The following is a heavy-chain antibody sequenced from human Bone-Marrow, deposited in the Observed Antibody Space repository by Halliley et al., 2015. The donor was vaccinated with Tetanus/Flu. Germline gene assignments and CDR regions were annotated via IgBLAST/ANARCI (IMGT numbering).Heavy chain of an antibody. D-gene: IGHD3-3*01. V-gene: IGHV1-69*01. J-gene: IGHJ6*02. CDR1: GGTFGSYG. Sequence: QLVQSGAEVKKPGSSVKVSCKGSGGTFGSYGVTWVRQAPGQGLEWMGGIIPIFGTANYAQKFQGRVTISADESTSTAYLELSSLTSKDIAVYYCARHLGSIFGVEITHYSYSGKAALGQGTTVTASS. CDR2: IIPIFGTA. CDR3: ARHLGSIFGVEITHYSYSGKAA.